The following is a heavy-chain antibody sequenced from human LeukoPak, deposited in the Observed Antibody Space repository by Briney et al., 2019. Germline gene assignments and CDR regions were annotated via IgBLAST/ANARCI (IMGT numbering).Heavy chain of an antibody. CDR1: GFTFSSYA. Sequence: GGSLRLSCAASGFTFSSYAMSWVRQAPGKGLEWVSSISSSSSYIYYADSVKGRFTISRDNAKNSLYLQMNSLRAEDTAVYYCAREHAGYSGYDQSIDYWGQGTLVTVSS. J-gene: IGHJ4*02. D-gene: IGHD5-12*01. CDR2: ISSSSSYI. CDR3: AREHAGYSGYDQSIDY. V-gene: IGHV3-21*01.